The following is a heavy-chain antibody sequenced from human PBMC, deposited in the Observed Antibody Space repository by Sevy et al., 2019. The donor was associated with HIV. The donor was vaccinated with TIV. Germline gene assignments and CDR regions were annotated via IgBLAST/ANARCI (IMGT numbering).Heavy chain of an antibody. J-gene: IGHJ6*02. CDR2: INPNSGGT. V-gene: IGHV1-2*02. D-gene: IGHD3-10*01. CDR3: ARVLGFGELLYYYYGMDV. Sequence: ASVKVSCKASGYTFTGYYMHWVRQAPGQGLEWMGWINPNSGGTNYAQKFQGRVTMTRDTSISTAYMELSRLRSDDTAVYSCARVLGFGELLYYYYGMDVWGQGTTVTVSS. CDR1: GYTFTGYY.